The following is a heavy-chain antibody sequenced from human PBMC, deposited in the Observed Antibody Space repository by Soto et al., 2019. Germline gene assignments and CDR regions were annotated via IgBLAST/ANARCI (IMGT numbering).Heavy chain of an antibody. Sequence: WASPSPTCRVSGRSISTSSHYWGWYRNTLGQGLEWIGSIYYSGSTYYNPSLKSRVTISVDTSKNQFSLKLSSLTAADTAVYYCARQDYDFGRGYYINWFDPWGQGTLVTVSS. J-gene: IGHJ5*02. CDR3: ARQDYDFGRGYYINWFDP. V-gene: IGHV4-39*01. CDR2: IYYSGST. D-gene: IGHD3-3*01. CDR1: GRSISTSSHY.